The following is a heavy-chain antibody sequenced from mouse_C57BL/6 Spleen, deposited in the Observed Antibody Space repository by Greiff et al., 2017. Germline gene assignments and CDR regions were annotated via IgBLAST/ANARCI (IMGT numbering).Heavy chain of an antibody. Sequence: EVQRVESGGGLVQPGGSLKLSCAASGFTFSDSYMYWVRQTPEKRLEWVAYISNGGGSTYYPDTVKGRFTISRDNAKNTLYLQMSRLKSEDTAMYYCARRKLGYFDYWGQGTTLTVSS. CDR1: GFTFSDSY. V-gene: IGHV5-12*01. CDR2: ISNGGGST. CDR3: ARRKLGYFDY. J-gene: IGHJ2*01. D-gene: IGHD4-1*01.